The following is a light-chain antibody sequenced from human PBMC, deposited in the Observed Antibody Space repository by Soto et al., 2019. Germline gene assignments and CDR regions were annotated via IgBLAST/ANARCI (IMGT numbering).Light chain of an antibody. CDR2: DAS. J-gene: IGKJ1*01. CDR3: QQYNSYPWT. V-gene: IGKV1-5*01. CDR1: QSISSW. Sequence: DIQMTQSPSTLSASVGDRVTITCRASQSISSWLARYQQKPGKAPNLLIYDASSLESGVPSRFSGSGSGTEFTLTISSLQPDDFATYYCQQYNSYPWTFGQGTKVEIK.